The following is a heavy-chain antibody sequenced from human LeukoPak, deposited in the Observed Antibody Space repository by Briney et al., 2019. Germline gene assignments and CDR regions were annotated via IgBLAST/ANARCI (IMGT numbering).Heavy chain of an antibody. CDR1: GFNFDEYG. CDR3: ARAVDTSMAYYFDY. J-gene: IGHJ4*02. D-gene: IGHD5-18*01. V-gene: IGHV3-20*04. Sequence: GGSLRLSCGVSGFNFDEYGMSWVRQVPGKGLEWVSGINWSGGSTHYADSVKGRFTISRDNAKNSLYLEMDTLRVEDTALYYCARAVDTSMAYYFDYWGQGTLVTVSS. CDR2: INWSGGST.